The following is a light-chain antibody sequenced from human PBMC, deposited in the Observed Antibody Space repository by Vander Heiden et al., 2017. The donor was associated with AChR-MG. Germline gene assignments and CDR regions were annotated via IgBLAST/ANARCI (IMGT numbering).Light chain of an antibody. CDR3: QRYGSSPWP. Sequence: EIVLTQSPGTLSLSPGERATLSCRASQSVSSSYLAWYQQKPGQAPRLLIYGASSRATGIPDRFSGSGSGTDFTLTISRLDPEDFAVYYCQRYGSSPWPFGQWTKVEIK. CDR1: QSVSSSY. V-gene: IGKV3-20*01. CDR2: GAS. J-gene: IGKJ1*01.